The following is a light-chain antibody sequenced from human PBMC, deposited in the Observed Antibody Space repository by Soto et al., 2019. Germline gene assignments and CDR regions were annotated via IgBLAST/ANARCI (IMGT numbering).Light chain of an antibody. Sequence: DIQMTQSPSSLSASVGDRVTLTCRASQDISQYLAWYQQRPGKVPKLLIYYASTLQSGVPSRFSGSGSGTEVTLNISSLQPEDVATYYCLKYTKDAPGTFGQGTKVEI. J-gene: IGKJ1*01. V-gene: IGKV1-27*01. CDR3: LKYTKDAPGT. CDR1: QDISQY. CDR2: YAS.